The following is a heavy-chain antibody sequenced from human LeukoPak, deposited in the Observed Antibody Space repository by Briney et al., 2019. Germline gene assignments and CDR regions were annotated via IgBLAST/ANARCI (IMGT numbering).Heavy chain of an antibody. V-gene: IGHV3-23*01. D-gene: IGHD3-10*01. CDR3: ARDQYGSGDGYYMDL. CDR1: GFTFSSYA. Sequence: GGSLRLSCAASGFTFSSYAMSWVRQAPGKGLEWVSDINGSGGSTYYADSVKGRFTISRDNAKNSLYLQMNSLRSEDTALYYCARDQYGSGDGYYMDLWGKGTTVTISS. J-gene: IGHJ6*03. CDR2: INGSGGST.